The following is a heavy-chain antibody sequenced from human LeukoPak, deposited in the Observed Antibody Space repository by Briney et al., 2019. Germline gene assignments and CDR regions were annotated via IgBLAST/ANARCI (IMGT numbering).Heavy chain of an antibody. CDR3: ARGQDDFWSASVAYYYYHYYMDV. Sequence: PGGSLRLSCAASGFTFSSYGMHWVRQAPGKGLEWVAVISYDGNNKYYADSVKGRFTISRDNSKNTLYLEMNSLRAEDTAVYYCARGQDDFWSASVAYYYYHYYMDVWGKGTTVTVSS. CDR2: ISYDGNNK. V-gene: IGHV3-30*19. J-gene: IGHJ6*03. D-gene: IGHD3-3*01. CDR1: GFTFSSYG.